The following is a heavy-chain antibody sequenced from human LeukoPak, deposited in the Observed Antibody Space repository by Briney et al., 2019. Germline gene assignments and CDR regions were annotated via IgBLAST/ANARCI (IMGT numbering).Heavy chain of an antibody. D-gene: IGHD3-16*01. V-gene: IGHV4-30-2*01. Sequence: SETLSLTCAISGGSISSGGYSWSWIRQPPGKGLEWIGYIYHSGSAYYNPSLKSRVTISVDTSKNQFSLKLSSVTAADTAVYYCATSGGTLGPTNYFAYWGQGTLVTVSS. CDR2: IYHSGSA. J-gene: IGHJ4*02. CDR1: GGSISSGGYS. CDR3: ATSGGTLGPTNYFAY.